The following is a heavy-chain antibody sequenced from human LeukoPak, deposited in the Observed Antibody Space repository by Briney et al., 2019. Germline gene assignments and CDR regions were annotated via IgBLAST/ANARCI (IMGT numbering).Heavy chain of an antibody. CDR3: ARVPDYDSSGCFDY. D-gene: IGHD3-22*01. CDR1: GFTFSSYW. J-gene: IGHJ4*02. Sequence: GGSLRLSCAASGFTFSSYWMHWVRQAPGKGLVWVSRINSDGSSTSYADPVKGRFTISRDNAKNTLYLQMNSLRAEDTAVYYCARVPDYDSSGCFDYWGQGTLVTVSS. CDR2: INSDGSST. V-gene: IGHV3-74*01.